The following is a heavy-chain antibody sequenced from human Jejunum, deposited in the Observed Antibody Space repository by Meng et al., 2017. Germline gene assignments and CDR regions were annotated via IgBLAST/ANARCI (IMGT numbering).Heavy chain of an antibody. J-gene: IGHJ4*02. D-gene: IGHD5-24*01. CDR1: GFTFSDYA. CDR2: ILGSGYST. Sequence: GESLKISCVGSGFTFSDYAMNWVRQAPGKGLEGVSDILGSGYSTYYADSVKGRFTISRDNSRNTLYLQMHSLRADDTATYYCAKRRADGYNSEFDYWGQGTRVTVSS. CDR3: AKRRADGYNSEFDY. V-gene: IGHV3-23*01.